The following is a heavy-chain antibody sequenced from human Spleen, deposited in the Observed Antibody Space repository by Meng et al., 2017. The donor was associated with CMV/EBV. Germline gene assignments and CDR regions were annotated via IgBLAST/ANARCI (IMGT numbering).Heavy chain of an antibody. CDR2: ISYDGSNK. J-gene: IGHJ4*02. V-gene: IGHV3-30*19. D-gene: IGHD3-16*01. Sequence: GESLKISCAASGFSFRTYGMHWVRQAPGQGLEWVAIISYDGSNKYYADSVKGRFTISRDNSKNTPYLQMNSLRAEDTAVYYCARDGGSYKGGAFDYWGQGTLVTVSS. CDR3: ARDGGSYKGGAFDY. CDR1: GFSFRTYG.